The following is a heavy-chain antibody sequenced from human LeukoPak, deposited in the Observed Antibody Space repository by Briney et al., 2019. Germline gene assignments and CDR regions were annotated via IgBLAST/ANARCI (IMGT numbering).Heavy chain of an antibody. CDR1: GGSISSSSYY. CDR2: IYYSGST. Sequence: PSETLSLTCTVSGGSISSSSYYWGWIRQPPGKGLEWIGSIYYSGSTYYNPSLKSRVTISVDTSKNQFSLKLSSVTAADTAVYYCARVRYFDWSGHFDYWGQGTLVTVSS. J-gene: IGHJ4*02. D-gene: IGHD3-9*01. CDR3: ARVRYFDWSGHFDY. V-gene: IGHV4-39*07.